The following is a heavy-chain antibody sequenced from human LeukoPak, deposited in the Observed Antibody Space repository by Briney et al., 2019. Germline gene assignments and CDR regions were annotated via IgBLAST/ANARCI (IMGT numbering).Heavy chain of an antibody. Sequence: PGGSLRLSCAASGFTFSSYAMHWVRQAPGKGLEWVAVISYDGSNKYYADSVKGRFTISRDNSKNTLYLQMNSLRAEDTAVYYCAKKQGGSYSAFDIWGQGTMVTVSS. V-gene: IGHV3-30*04. CDR2: ISYDGSNK. CDR1: GFTFSSYA. J-gene: IGHJ3*02. D-gene: IGHD1-26*01. CDR3: AKKQGGSYSAFDI.